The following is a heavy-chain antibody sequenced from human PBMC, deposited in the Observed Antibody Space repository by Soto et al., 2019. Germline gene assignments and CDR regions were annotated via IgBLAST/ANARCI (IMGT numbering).Heavy chain of an antibody. J-gene: IGHJ4*02. CDR3: ARAGGLGAVAVDY. Sequence: QLQLQESGSGLVKPSQTLSLTCAVSGGSISSDGSSWSWIRQPPGKGLEWIGYIYHSGSTYYNPSLQSRVTISVDRSKNQFSLKLSSVTAADTAVYYCARAGGLGAVAVDYWGQGTLVTVSS. CDR2: IYHSGST. D-gene: IGHD6-19*01. V-gene: IGHV4-30-2*01. CDR1: GGSISSDGSS.